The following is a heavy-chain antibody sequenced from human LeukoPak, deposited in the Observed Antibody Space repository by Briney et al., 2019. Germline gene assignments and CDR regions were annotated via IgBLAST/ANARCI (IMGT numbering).Heavy chain of an antibody. CDR2: IHHSGST. CDR1: GGPFSGYY. Sequence: SETLSLTCAVYGGPFSGYYWSWIRQPLGKGLEWIGEIHHSGSTNYNPSLKSRVTISVDTSKNQFSLKLSSVTAADTAVYYCASTSRRSSSSSLGYWGQGTLVTVSS. J-gene: IGHJ4*02. CDR3: ASTSRRSSSSSLGY. V-gene: IGHV4-34*01. D-gene: IGHD6-6*01.